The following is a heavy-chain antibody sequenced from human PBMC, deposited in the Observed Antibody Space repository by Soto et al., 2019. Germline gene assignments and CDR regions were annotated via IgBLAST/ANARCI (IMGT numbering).Heavy chain of an antibody. V-gene: IGHV2-5*02. Sequence: QITLKESGPTLVKPTQTLTLTCTFSGFSLSTSGVGVGWIRQPPGKALEWLALIYWDDDKRYSPPLKSRLTIXMDXAXIQVVLTMTNMDPVDTATYYCAHRRYYGSGTQTFDPWGQGTLVTVSS. J-gene: IGHJ5*02. CDR1: GFSLSTSGVG. D-gene: IGHD3-10*01. CDR3: AHRRYYGSGTQTFDP. CDR2: IYWDDDK.